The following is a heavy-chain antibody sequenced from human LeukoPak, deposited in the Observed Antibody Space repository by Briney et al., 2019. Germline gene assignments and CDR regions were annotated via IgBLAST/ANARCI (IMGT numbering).Heavy chain of an antibody. CDR3: ATSSHSSGYYPDAFDI. CDR2: FYPEDGET. J-gene: IGHJ3*02. Sequence: GASVKVSCKVSGYTLTELSMHWVRQAPGKGREWMGGFYPEDGETIYAQKFQSRVTMTEDTSTDTAYMELSSLRSEDTAVYYCATSSHSSGYYPDAFDIWGQGTMVTVSS. V-gene: IGHV1-24*01. D-gene: IGHD3-22*01. CDR1: GYTLTELS.